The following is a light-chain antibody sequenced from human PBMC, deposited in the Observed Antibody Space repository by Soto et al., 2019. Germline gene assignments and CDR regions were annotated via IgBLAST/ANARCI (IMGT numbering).Light chain of an antibody. V-gene: IGKV3-20*01. CDR2: GAS. J-gene: IGKJ1*01. Sequence: IVITYSPATLSVFRGKRAALSCRASQSVSSNLAWYQQNPGQAPRLLIYGASNRATGIPDRFSGSGSGTDFTLTISKLQPEDFAVYHCQQYGGSPRTFGQGTKV. CDR3: QQYGGSPRT. CDR1: QSVSSN.